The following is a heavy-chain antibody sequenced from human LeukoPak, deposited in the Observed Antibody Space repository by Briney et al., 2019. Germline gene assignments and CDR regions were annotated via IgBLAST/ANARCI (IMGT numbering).Heavy chain of an antibody. CDR3: ARGSFWSGTSGNFQH. Sequence: GRSLRLSRAASGFTFSSYGMHWVRQAPGKGLEWVAVIWYDGSNKYYADSVKGRFTISRDNSKNTLYLQMNSLRAEDTAVYYCARGSFWSGTSGNFQHWGQGTLDTVSS. CDR2: IWYDGSNK. CDR1: GFTFSSYG. D-gene: IGHD3-3*01. J-gene: IGHJ1*01. V-gene: IGHV3-33*01.